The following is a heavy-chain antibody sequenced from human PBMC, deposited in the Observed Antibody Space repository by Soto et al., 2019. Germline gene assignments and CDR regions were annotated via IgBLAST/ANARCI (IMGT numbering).Heavy chain of an antibody. V-gene: IGHV1-3*05. D-gene: IGHD6-19*01. CDR2: LNAGKGNT. Sequence: QVQLVQSGAEEKKPGASVKVSCKASGYTFTGYAMHWVRQAPGQRLEGMGWLNAGKGNTKNSQKFQGSVTITRATSVSTAYMELSRLRSEDTAVYYCARAVAVAADFDYWGQGTLVTVSS. CDR1: GYTFTGYA. CDR3: ARAVAVAADFDY. J-gene: IGHJ4*02.